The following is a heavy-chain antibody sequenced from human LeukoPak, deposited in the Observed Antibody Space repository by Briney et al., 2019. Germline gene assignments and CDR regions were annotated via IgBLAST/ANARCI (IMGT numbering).Heavy chain of an antibody. J-gene: IGHJ4*02. D-gene: IGHD3-16*01. CDR3: VRDAQRLRDY. Sequence: GGSLRLSCAASGVTFSNYLMSWVRQAPGQGLEWGANIKQDGRETDHMNSGKGRFTISKANAENSVYLQMNSLRAEDAAVYYCVRDAQRLRDYWGQGTLVTVSS. CDR1: GVTFSNYL. CDR2: IKQDGRET. V-gene: IGHV3-7*01.